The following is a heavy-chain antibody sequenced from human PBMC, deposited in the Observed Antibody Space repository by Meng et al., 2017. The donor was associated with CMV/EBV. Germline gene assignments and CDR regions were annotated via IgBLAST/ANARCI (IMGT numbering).Heavy chain of an antibody. V-gene: IGHV4-39*07. CDR3: ARGDIVVVPAAIPIFRPVDY. CDR2: IYYSGST. Sequence: GSLRLSCTVSGGSISSSSYYWGWIRQPPGKGLEWIGSIYYSGSTYYNPSLKSRVTISVDTSKNQFSLKLSSVTAADTAVYYCARGDIVVVPAAIPIFRPVDYWGQGTLVTVSS. D-gene: IGHD2-2*02. J-gene: IGHJ4*02. CDR1: GGSISSSSYY.